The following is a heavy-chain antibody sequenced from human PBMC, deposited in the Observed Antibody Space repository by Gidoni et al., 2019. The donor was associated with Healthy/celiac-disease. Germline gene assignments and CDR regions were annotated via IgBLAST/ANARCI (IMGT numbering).Heavy chain of an antibody. CDR2: LDPEDGET. CDR1: GYTLTELS. Sequence: GAEVKKPGESVKVYCKVSGYTLTELSMHWVRQAPGKGLEWMGGLDPEDGETIYAQKFQGRVTMTEDTSTDTAYMELSSLRSEDTAVYYCATASLVGATTCSSYMDLWGQGTTVTVSS. CDR3: ATASLVGATTCSSYMDL. J-gene: IGHJ6*03. D-gene: IGHD1-26*01. V-gene: IGHV1-24*01.